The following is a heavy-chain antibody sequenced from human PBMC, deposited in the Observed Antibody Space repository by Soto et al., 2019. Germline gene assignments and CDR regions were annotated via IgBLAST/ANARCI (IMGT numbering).Heavy chain of an antibody. Sequence: EVQLLESGGDLVQPGGSLRLSCVASEFTFSSYGMSWVRQAPGKGLEWVSAISGSGTNTYYADSVKGRFTISRDNSKNTLSLQKNTLRAEDTGVYYCAKVPSIGYWYFDLWGRGTLVTVSS. CDR1: EFTFSSYG. CDR2: ISGSGTNT. CDR3: AKVPSIGYWYFDL. D-gene: IGHD3-22*01. J-gene: IGHJ2*01. V-gene: IGHV3-23*01.